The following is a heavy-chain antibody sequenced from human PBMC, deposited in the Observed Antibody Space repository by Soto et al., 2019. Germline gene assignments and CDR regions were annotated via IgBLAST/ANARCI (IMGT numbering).Heavy chain of an antibody. D-gene: IGHD1-1*01. J-gene: IGHJ6*02. CDR3: ARDRLRYNWNDFPYYYYGMDV. CDR1: GFTFSSYA. CDR2: ISYDGSNK. Sequence: QVQLVESGGGVVQPGRSLRLSRAASGFTFSSYAMHWVRQAPGKVLEWVAAISYDGSNKYYADSVKDRFTISRDNSKNTLYLQMNSLRAEDTAVYYCARDRLRYNWNDFPYYYYGMDVWGQGTTVTVSS. V-gene: IGHV3-30-3*01.